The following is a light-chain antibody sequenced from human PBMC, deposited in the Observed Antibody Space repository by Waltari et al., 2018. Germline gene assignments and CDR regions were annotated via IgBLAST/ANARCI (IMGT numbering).Light chain of an antibody. J-gene: IGLJ3*02. CDR1: SSDVGDYNY. Sequence: QSALTQPPSASGSPGQSVTISCTGTSSDVGDYNYVSWYQQHPGKAPKLMIYEVSQRPSGGPDPFSGSKSGNTASLTVSGLQAEDEADYYCSSYAGSNNRVFGGGTKLTVL. CDR2: EVS. CDR3: SSYAGSNNRV. V-gene: IGLV2-8*01.